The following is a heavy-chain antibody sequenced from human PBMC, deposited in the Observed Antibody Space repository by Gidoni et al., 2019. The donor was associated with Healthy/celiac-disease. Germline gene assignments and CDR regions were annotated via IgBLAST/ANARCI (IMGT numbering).Heavy chain of an antibody. Sequence: QVQLVQSGAEVKKPGASVQVSCKASGYTFTAYYMHWVRQAPGQGFEWMGWINPNSGGTNYAQKFQGWVTMTRDTSISTAYMELSRLRSDDTAVYYCARGSLGYYYMDVWGKGTTVTVSS. CDR3: ARGSLGYYYMDV. D-gene: IGHD7-27*01. CDR1: GYTFTAYY. CDR2: INPNSGGT. J-gene: IGHJ6*03. V-gene: IGHV1-2*04.